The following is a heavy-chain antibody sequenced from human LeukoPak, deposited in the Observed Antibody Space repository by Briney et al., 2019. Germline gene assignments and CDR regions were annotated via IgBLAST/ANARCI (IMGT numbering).Heavy chain of an antibody. CDR1: GFTFSSYW. CDR3: ARETGKRGMDV. D-gene: IGHD1-1*01. CDR2: INQDGSEK. Sequence: PGGSLRLSCAASGFTFSSYWMTWVRQAPGKGLEWVANINQDGSEKYFVGSVKGRFTISRDNAKNTLYLQMNSLRAEDTAVYYCARETGKRGMDVWGQGTTVTVSS. V-gene: IGHV3-7*01. J-gene: IGHJ6*02.